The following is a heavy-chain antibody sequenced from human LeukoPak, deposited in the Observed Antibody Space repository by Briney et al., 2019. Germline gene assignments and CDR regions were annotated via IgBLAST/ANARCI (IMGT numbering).Heavy chain of an antibody. CDR2: LRSDTNSE. CDR1: GFSVSLYD. Sequence: GESLRLSCAASGFSVSLYDMHWVRQAPGKGLEWVAFLRSDTNSEHYAVSVKGRFAISRDTSKDTLNLQMRSLRVEDTALYYCARGLRQAGLAPLEFWGQGTQVIVSS. J-gene: IGHJ4*02. CDR3: ARGLRQAGLAPLEF. V-gene: IGHV3-30*02. D-gene: IGHD3-10*01.